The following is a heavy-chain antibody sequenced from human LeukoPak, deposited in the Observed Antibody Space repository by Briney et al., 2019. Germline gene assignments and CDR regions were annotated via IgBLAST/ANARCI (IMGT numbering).Heavy chain of an antibody. CDR3: AREGYDILTGYQLDY. D-gene: IGHD3-9*01. Sequence: GASVKVSCKASGYTFTSYGISWVRQAPGQGLEWMGWISAYNGNTNYAQKLQGRVTMTIDTSTSTAYMELRSLRSDDTAVYYCAREGYDILTGYQLDYWGQGTLVTVS. J-gene: IGHJ4*02. V-gene: IGHV1-18*01. CDR2: ISAYNGNT. CDR1: GYTFTSYG.